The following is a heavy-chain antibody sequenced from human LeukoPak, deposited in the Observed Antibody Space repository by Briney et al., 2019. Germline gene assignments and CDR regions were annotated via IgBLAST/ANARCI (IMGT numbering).Heavy chain of an antibody. J-gene: IGHJ4*02. Sequence: PGGSLRLSCAASGFTFSSYSMNWVRQAPGKGLEWVSYISSNRITIYYADSVKGRFTISRDSAKNSLYLQMNSLRDEDTAVYYCARGYSALDYWGQGTLVTVSS. CDR1: GFTFSSYS. CDR2: ISSNRITI. D-gene: IGHD6-13*01. V-gene: IGHV3-48*02. CDR3: ARGYSALDY.